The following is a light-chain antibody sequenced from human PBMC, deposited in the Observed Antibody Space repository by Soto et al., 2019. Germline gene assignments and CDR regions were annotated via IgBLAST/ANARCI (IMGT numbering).Light chain of an antibody. J-gene: IGKJ4*01. Sequence: EIVLTQSPATLSLSPGERATLSCRASQSVRSFLAWYQQKPGQAPRLLIYDASNRDTGVPGRFSGSGSGTDFTLTISSLEPEDFAVYYCQQRSSWPPALSFGGGTKVE. CDR2: DAS. CDR1: QSVRSF. V-gene: IGKV3-11*01. CDR3: QQRSSWPPALS.